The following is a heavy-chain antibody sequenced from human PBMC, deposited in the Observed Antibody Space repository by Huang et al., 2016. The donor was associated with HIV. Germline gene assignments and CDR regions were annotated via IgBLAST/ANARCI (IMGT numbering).Heavy chain of an antibody. CDR3: ARRAVAGIYYYYYMDV. CDR2: ISYDGSNK. V-gene: IGHV3-30-3*01. D-gene: IGHD6-19*01. Sequence: QVQLVESGGGVVQPGRSLRLSCAASGFTFSNYAMHWVRQAPCKGLEWVAVISYDGSNKYYTDSVKGRFTISRDNSKNALYLQMNSLRAEDTAVYYCARRAVAGIYYYYYMDVWGKGTTVTVSS. J-gene: IGHJ6*03. CDR1: GFTFSNYA.